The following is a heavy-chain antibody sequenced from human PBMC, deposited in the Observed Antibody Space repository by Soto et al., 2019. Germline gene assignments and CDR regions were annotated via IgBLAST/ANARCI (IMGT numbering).Heavy chain of an antibody. V-gene: IGHV3-48*02. J-gene: IGHJ6*02. CDR2: ISSSSSTI. CDR3: ARDRSIGVVITGRYYYYVLDF. D-gene: IGHD3-3*01. CDR1: GFTFSSYS. Sequence: PGGSLRLSCAASGFTFSSYSMNWVRQAPGKGLEWVSYISSSSSTIYYADSVKGRFTISRDNAKNSLYLQMNSLRDEDTAVYYCARDRSIGVVITGRYYYYVLDFWGQGTTVTVSS.